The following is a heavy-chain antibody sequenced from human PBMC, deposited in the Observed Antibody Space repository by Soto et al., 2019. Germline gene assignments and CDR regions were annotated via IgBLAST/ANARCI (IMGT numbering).Heavy chain of an antibody. CDR2: IYHSGST. CDR3: ARDRGYYYYYGMDV. CDR1: GGSISSSNW. Sequence: SETLSLTCAVSGGSISSSNWWSWVRQPPGKGLEWIGEIYHSGSTNYNPSLKSRVTISVDKSKNQFSLKLSSVTAADTAVYYCARDRGYYYYYGMDVWGQGTTATVSS. J-gene: IGHJ6*02. V-gene: IGHV4-4*02. D-gene: IGHD3-10*01.